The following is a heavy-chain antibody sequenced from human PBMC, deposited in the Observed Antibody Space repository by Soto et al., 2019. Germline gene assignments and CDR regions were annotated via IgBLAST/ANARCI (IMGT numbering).Heavy chain of an antibody. J-gene: IGHJ6*02. CDR3: ARVKKDTAMVLGFYYYYGMDV. Sequence: SVKVSCKASGGTFSSYAISWVRQAPGQGLEWMGGIIPIFGTANYAQKFQGRVTITADESTSTAYMELSSLRSEDTAVYYCARVKKDTAMVLGFYYYYGMDVWGQGTTVTVSS. V-gene: IGHV1-69*13. CDR1: GGTFSSYA. D-gene: IGHD5-18*01. CDR2: IIPIFGTA.